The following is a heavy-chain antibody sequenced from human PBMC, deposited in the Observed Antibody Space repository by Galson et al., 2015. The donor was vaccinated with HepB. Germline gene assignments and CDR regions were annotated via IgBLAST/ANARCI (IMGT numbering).Heavy chain of an antibody. J-gene: IGHJ4*02. D-gene: IGHD6-19*01. V-gene: IGHV3-64D*06. CDR1: GFTFSSYA. CDR2: ISSNGGST. Sequence: SLRLSCAASGFTFSSYAMHWVRQAPGKGLEYVSAISSNGGSTYYADSVKGRFTIPRDNSKNTLYLQMSSLRAEDTAVYYCVNLGSMAVAGPDYWGQGTLVTVSS. CDR3: VNLGSMAVAGPDY.